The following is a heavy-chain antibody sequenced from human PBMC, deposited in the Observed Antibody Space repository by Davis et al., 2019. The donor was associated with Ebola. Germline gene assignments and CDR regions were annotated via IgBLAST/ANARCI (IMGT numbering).Heavy chain of an antibody. Sequence: HTGGSLRLSCAASGFTFSSYWMHWVRQAPGKGLVWVSRINSDGSSTSYADSVKGRFTISRDNSKNTLYLQMNSLRAEDTAVYYCAKGMYYYDSSGYYGIDYFDYWGQGTLVTVSS. CDR3: AKGMYYYDSSGYYGIDYFDY. V-gene: IGHV3-74*01. J-gene: IGHJ4*02. CDR1: GFTFSSYW. CDR2: INSDGSST. D-gene: IGHD3-22*01.